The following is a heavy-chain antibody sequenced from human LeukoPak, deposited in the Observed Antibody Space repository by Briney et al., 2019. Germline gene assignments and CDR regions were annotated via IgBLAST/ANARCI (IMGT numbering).Heavy chain of an antibody. CDR1: GGSISSYY. CDR3: ARHRRDGYNFRVSGSDY. Sequence: SETLSLTCTVSGGSISSYYWSWIRQPPGKGLEWIGYIYYSGSTNYNPSLKSRVTISVDTSKNQFSLKLSSVTAADTAVYYCARHRRDGYNFRVSGSDYWGQGTLVTVSS. V-gene: IGHV4-59*08. CDR2: IYYSGST. D-gene: IGHD5-24*01. J-gene: IGHJ4*02.